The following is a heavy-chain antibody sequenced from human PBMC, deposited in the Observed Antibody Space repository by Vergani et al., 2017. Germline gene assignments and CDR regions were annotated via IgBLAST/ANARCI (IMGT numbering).Heavy chain of an antibody. V-gene: IGHV4-59*01. D-gene: IGHD3-22*01. Sequence: QVQLQESGPGLVKPSETLSLTCTVSGGSISSYYWSWIRQPPGKGLEWIGYIYYSGSTNYNPSLKSRVTISVDTSKNQFSLKLSSVTAADTAVYYCARGSDSSGYYVPYPFDYWGQGTLVTVSS. J-gene: IGHJ4*02. CDR1: GGSISSYY. CDR3: ARGSDSSGYYVPYPFDY. CDR2: IYYSGST.